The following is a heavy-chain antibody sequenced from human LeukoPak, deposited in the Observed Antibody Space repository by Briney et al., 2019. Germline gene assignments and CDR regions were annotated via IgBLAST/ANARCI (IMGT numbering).Heavy chain of an antibody. D-gene: IGHD3-9*01. V-gene: IGHV1-69*13. CDR3: ARGGHYDILTGYYMFFY. CDR1: GGTFSSYA. Sequence: SVKVSCKASGGTFSSYAISWVRQAPGQGLEWMGGIIPIFGTANYAQKFQGRVTITADEPTSTAYMELSSLRSEDTAVYYCARGGHYDILTGYYMFFYWGQGTLVTVSS. J-gene: IGHJ4*02. CDR2: IIPIFGTA.